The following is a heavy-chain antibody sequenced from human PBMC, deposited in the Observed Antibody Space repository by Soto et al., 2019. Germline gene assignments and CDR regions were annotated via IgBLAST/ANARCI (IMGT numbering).Heavy chain of an antibody. CDR1: GFTFSSYS. Sequence: EVQLVESGGGLVQPGGSLRLSCAASGFTFSSYSMNWVRQAPGKGLEWVSYISSSSSTIYYADSVKGRFTISRDNAKNSLYLQMNSLRDEDTAVYXXAXXXXXSSGWLQDIDYWGQGTLVTXSS. J-gene: IGHJ4*02. V-gene: IGHV3-48*02. CDR2: ISSSSSTI. D-gene: IGHD6-19*01. CDR3: AXXXXXSSGWLQDIDY.